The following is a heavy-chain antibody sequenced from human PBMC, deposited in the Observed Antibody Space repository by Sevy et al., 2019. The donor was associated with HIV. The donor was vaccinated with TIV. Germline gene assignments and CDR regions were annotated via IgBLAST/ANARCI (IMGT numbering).Heavy chain of an antibody. V-gene: IGHV3-7*01. CDR3: ARATGGIGMDV. CDR2: IKQEGSEK. CDR1: GFTFSSHW. J-gene: IGHJ6*02. Sequence: GGSLRLSCAASGFTFSSHWMSWVRQAPGKGLEWVANIKQEGSEKYYVDSVKGRFTISRDNAKNSLSLQMNSLRAEDTAVYYCARATGGIGMDVWGQGTTVTVSS. D-gene: IGHD6-13*01.